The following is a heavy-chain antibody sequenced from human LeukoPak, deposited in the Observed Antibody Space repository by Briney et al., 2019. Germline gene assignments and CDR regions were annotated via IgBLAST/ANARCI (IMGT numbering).Heavy chain of an antibody. CDR3: AKAYSSAYSPPDY. D-gene: IGHD6-19*01. V-gene: IGHV3-21*01. CDR1: GFTFSSYS. J-gene: IGHJ4*02. CDR2: ISSSSSYI. Sequence: PGGSLRLSCAASGFTFSSYSMNWVRQAPGKGLEWVSSISSSSSYIYYADSVKGRFTISRDNAKNSLYLQMNSLRAEDTAVYYCAKAYSSAYSPPDYWGQGTLVTVSS.